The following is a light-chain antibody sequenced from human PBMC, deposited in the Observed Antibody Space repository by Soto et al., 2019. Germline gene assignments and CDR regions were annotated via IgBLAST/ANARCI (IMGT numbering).Light chain of an antibody. J-gene: IGKJ1*01. CDR3: QQYNNWWT. Sequence: ETMLTQSPATLSVSPGERTTLSCRASQSVSSNLAWYQQKPGQAPRLLIYGASTRATGISARFSGSGSGTEFTLTISSLQSEDFGVYYCQQYNNWWTFGQGTKVDIK. CDR1: QSVSSN. CDR2: GAS. V-gene: IGKV3-15*01.